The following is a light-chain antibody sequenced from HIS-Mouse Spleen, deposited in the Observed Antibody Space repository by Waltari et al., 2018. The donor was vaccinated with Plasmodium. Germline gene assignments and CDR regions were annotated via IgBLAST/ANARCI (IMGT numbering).Light chain of an antibody. CDR2: AAS. Sequence: DIQMTQSPSSLSASVGDRVNITCRASQSISSYLNWYQQKPGKAPKILIYAASSLQSGVPSRFSGSGSGTDFTLTISSLQPEDFATYYCQQSYSTPWTFGQGTKVEIK. CDR1: QSISSY. J-gene: IGKJ1*01. CDR3: QQSYSTPWT. V-gene: IGKV1-39*01.